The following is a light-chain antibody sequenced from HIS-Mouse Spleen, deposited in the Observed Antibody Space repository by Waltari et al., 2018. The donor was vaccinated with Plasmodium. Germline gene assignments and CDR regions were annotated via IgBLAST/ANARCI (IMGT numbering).Light chain of an antibody. J-gene: IGKJ1*01. CDR2: DAS. CDR3: QQRSNWPRT. Sequence: ELVLTQSPATLSLSPGERASLSCRASQSVSSYLAWYQQKPGQAPRRLIYDASNRATGIPARFSGSGSGTDFTLTISSLEPEDFAVYYCQQRSNWPRTFGQGTKVEIK. V-gene: IGKV3-11*01. CDR1: QSVSSY.